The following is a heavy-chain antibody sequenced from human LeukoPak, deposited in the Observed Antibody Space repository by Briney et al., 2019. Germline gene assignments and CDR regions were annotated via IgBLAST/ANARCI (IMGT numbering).Heavy chain of an antibody. Sequence: SCKAPGGTFSSYAISWVRQAPGKGLEWVSAISGSGGSTYYADSVKGRFTISRDNSKNTLYLQMNSLRAEDTAVYYCAKDANYRAEYFQHWGQGTLVTVSS. D-gene: IGHD1-7*01. CDR1: GGTFSSYA. V-gene: IGHV3-23*01. CDR3: AKDANYRAEYFQH. CDR2: ISGSGGST. J-gene: IGHJ1*01.